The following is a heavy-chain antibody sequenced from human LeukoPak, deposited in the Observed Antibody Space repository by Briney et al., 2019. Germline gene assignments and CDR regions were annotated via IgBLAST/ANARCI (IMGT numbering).Heavy chain of an antibody. CDR2: IYYSGST. CDR1: GGSISSYY. V-gene: IGHV4-39*07. Sequence: SETLSLTCTVSGGSISSYYWSWIRQPPGKGLEWIGSIYYSGSTYYNPSLKSRVTISVDTSKNQFSLKLSSVTAADTAVYYCARDPGGYYRDYWGQGTLVTVSS. CDR3: ARDPGGYYRDY. D-gene: IGHD1-14*01. J-gene: IGHJ4*01.